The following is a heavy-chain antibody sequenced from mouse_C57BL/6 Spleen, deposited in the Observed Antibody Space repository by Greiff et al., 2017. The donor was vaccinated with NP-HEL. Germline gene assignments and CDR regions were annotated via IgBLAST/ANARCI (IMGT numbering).Heavy chain of an antibody. CDR2: INYDGSST. D-gene: IGHD2-3*01. Sequence: EVKLVESEGGLVQPGSSMKLSCTASGFTFSDYYMAWVRQVPEKGLEWVANINYDGSSTYYLDSLKSRFIISRDNAKNILYLQMSSLKSEDTATYYCARGRWAMDYWGQGTSVTVSS. V-gene: IGHV5-16*01. CDR1: GFTFSDYY. CDR3: ARGRWAMDY. J-gene: IGHJ4*01.